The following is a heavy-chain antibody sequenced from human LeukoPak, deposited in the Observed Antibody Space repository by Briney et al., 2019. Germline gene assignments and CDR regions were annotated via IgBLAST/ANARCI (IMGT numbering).Heavy chain of an antibody. CDR2: ISAYNGNT. CDR1: GYTFTSYG. CDR3: ARGRYCSGGSCYLYYFDY. V-gene: IGHV1-18*01. Sequence: GASVKVSCKASGYTFTSYGISWVRQAPGQGLEWMGWISAYNGNTNYAQKLQGRVTMTTDTSTSTAYMELRSLRSDDTAVYYCARGRYCSGGSCYLYYFDYWGQGTLVTVSS. D-gene: IGHD2-15*01. J-gene: IGHJ4*02.